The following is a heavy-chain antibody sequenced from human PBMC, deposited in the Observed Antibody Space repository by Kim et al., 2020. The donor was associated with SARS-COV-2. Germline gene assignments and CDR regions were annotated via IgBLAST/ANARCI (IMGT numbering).Heavy chain of an antibody. J-gene: IGHJ6*02. Sequence: SETLSLTCTVSGGSISSYYWSWIRQPTGKGLEWIGYIYYSGSTNYNPSLQSRVTISVDTSKNQFSLNLTSVTAADTAVYYCARVDTAYYYGVDVWGQGATVTVS. D-gene: IGHD2-2*02. CDR3: ARVDTAYYYGVDV. CDR1: GGSISSYY. V-gene: IGHV4-59*01. CDR2: IYYSGST.